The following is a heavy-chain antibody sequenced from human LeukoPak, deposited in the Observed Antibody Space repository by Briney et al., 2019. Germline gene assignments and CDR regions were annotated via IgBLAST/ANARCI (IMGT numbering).Heavy chain of an antibody. CDR1: GGSFSGYY. J-gene: IGHJ4*02. CDR3: ASNTVRGVISPFGY. Sequence: SETLSLTCAVYGGSFSGYYWSWIRQPPGKGLEWIGEINHSGSTNYNPSLKSRVTISVDTSKNQFSLKLSSVTATDTAVYYCASNTVRGVISPFGYWGQGTLVTVSS. D-gene: IGHD3-10*01. CDR2: INHSGST. V-gene: IGHV4-34*01.